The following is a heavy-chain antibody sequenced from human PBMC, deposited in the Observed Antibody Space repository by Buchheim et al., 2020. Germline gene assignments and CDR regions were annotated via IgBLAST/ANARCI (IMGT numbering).Heavy chain of an antibody. CDR1: GGTFSSYA. CDR2: FIPIFGTA. Sequence: QVQLVQSGAEVKKPGSSVKVSCKASGGTFSSYAISWVRQAPGQGLEWMGGFIPIFGTANYVQKFQGRVTITADESTSTAYMELSSLRSEDTAVYYCARDGDSRGYSYGYVYCGGYWGQGTL. CDR3: ARDGDSRGYSYGYVYCGGY. V-gene: IGHV1-69*01. D-gene: IGHD5-18*01. J-gene: IGHJ4*02.